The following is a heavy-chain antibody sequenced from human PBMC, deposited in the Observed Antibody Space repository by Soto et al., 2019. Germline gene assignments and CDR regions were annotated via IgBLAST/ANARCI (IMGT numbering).Heavy chain of an antibody. D-gene: IGHD5-18*01. J-gene: IGHJ6*02. V-gene: IGHV1-2*02. CDR2: INLNSGGT. CDR3: ARGGDTAMVYHGMDV. CDR1: GYSFTGYF. Sequence: QAQLVQSGADVKKPGASVRVSCKASGYSFTGYFTQWVRQAPGQGLEWMGWINLNSGGTNYAQKFQGRVTMTRDTSISTASMELSRLRSDDTAVYYCARGGDTAMVYHGMDVWGQGTTVTVSS.